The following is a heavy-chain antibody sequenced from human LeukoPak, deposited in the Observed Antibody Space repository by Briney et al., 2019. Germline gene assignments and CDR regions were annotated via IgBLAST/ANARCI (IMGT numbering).Heavy chain of an antibody. D-gene: IGHD2-15*01. V-gene: IGHV4-31*03. CDR2: IYYSGST. CDR1: GGSISSGGYY. J-gene: IGHJ6*02. CDR3: ARDGGGSLYGMDV. Sequence: PSETLSLTCTVSGGSISSGGYYWSWIRQHPGKGLEWIGYIYYSGSTYYNPSLKSRVTISVDTSNNQFSLKLNSVTAADTAVYYCARDGGGSLYGMDVWGQGTTVTVSS.